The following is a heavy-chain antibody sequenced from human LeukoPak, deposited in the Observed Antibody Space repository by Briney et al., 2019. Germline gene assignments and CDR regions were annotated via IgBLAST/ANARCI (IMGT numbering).Heavy chain of an antibody. CDR3: ASTPPAIGFFGELYPFHY. D-gene: IGHD3-10*01. V-gene: IGHV4-59*01. CDR2: IHYSGST. J-gene: IGHJ4*02. Sequence: SETLSLTCTVSGASISSYYWSWIRQPPGKGLEWIGYIHYSGSTNYNSSLKSRVTISLDTSKNQFSLKLRSVTAADTAVYNCASTPPAIGFFGELYPFHYWGQGTLVTVPS. CDR1: GASISSYY.